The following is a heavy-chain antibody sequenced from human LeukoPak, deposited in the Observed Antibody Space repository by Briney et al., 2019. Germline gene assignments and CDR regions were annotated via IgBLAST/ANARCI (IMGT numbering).Heavy chain of an antibody. J-gene: IGHJ1*01. CDR3: ASTQGIAAAGAAEYFQH. V-gene: IGHV3-20*04. CDR2: INWNGGST. D-gene: IGHD6-13*01. Sequence: GGSLRLSGAASGFTFDDYGMSWVRQAPGKGLEWFSGINWNGGSTGYADSVKGRFTISRDNNKNSLYLQMNSLRAEDTALYYCASTQGIAAAGAAEYFQHWGQGTLVIVSS. CDR1: GFTFDDYG.